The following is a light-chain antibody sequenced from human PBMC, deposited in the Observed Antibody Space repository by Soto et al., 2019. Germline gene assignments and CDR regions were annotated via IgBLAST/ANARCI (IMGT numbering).Light chain of an antibody. CDR2: DVS. CDR3: SSYTSSSTAV. V-gene: IGLV2-14*01. CDR1: SSDVCGDNY. J-gene: IGLJ7*01. Sequence: QSALTQPASVSVSPGQSISISCSGTSSDVCGDNYVAWYQQHPAKAPKLMIYDVSNRPSGVSSRFCGYKSGNTASLTISVLQAEDEADYYCSSYTSSSTAVFGGGTQLTVL.